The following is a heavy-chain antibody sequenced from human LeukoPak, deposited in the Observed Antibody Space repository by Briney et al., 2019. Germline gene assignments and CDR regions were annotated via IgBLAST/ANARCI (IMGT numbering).Heavy chain of an antibody. CDR3: ASRPSYGDYFDD. D-gene: IGHD4-17*01. V-gene: IGHV4-34*01. Sequence: SETLSLTCAVYGGSFSGYYWSWIRQPPGKGLEWIGEINHSGSTNYNPSLKSRVTISVDTSKNQFSLKLSSVTAADTAVYYCASRPSYGDYFDDWGQGTLVTVSS. J-gene: IGHJ4*02. CDR2: INHSGST. CDR1: GGSFSGYY.